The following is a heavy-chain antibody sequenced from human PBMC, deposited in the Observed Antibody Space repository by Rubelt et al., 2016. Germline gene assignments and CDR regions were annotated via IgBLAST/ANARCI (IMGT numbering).Heavy chain of an antibody. D-gene: IGHD2-2*01. CDR2: LYYSGRT. J-gene: IGHJ6*02. CDR1: SDSLSTTLYY. CDR3: ARVNYAEYYGLDV. Sequence: QLQESGPGLVKPSETLSLTCTVSSDSLSTTLYYWGWIRQPPGKGLEWIGSLYYSGRTYDNPSLKSRVTISVDTSKNQFSLKLGSGTAADTAVYYCARVNYAEYYGLDVWGQGTTVTVSS. V-gene: IGHV4-39*07.